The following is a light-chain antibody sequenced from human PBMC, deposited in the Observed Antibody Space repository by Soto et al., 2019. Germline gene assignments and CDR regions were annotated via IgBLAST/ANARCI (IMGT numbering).Light chain of an antibody. V-gene: IGKV3D-15*01. CDR3: QQYNDWPLT. J-gene: IGKJ1*01. CDR2: GAS. Sequence: EIVMTQSPATLSVSPGERATLSCRASQNVGNNLVWYQQKPGQAPRLLIYGASTRAAGIPDRFSGSGSGTEFTLTISSLQSEDFALYYCQQYNDWPLTFGQGTKVDIK. CDR1: QNVGNN.